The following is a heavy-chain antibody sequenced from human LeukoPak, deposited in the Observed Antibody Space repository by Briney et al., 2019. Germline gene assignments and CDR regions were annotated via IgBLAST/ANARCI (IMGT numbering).Heavy chain of an antibody. CDR1: GGSISNYY. V-gene: IGHV4-59*08. CDR2: IYYTGST. Sequence: SETLSLTCTVSGGSISNYYWSWIRQPPGKGLEWIAYIYYTGSTNYNPSLKSRVTISVDTSKNQFSLKLSSVTAADTAVYYCASQVLRYFDWATKFDYWGQGTLVTVSS. D-gene: IGHD3-9*01. J-gene: IGHJ4*02. CDR3: ASQVLRYFDWATKFDY.